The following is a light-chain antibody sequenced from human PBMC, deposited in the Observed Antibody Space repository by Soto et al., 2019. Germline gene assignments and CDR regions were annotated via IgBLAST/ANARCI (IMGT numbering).Light chain of an antibody. Sequence: EIVLTQSPATLSLSPGERATLSCRASQSVSSYLAWYQQKPGQPPRLLIYDASTRATGIPARFSGSRSGTDFTLTISSLEPEDVAVYYCQQRSNWFLTFGGGTKVEIK. CDR2: DAS. CDR1: QSVSSY. V-gene: IGKV3-11*01. J-gene: IGKJ4*01. CDR3: QQRSNWFLT.